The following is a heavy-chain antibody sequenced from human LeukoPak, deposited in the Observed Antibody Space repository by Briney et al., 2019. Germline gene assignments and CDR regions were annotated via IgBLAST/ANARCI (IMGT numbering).Heavy chain of an antibody. CDR1: GGSISSGGYY. D-gene: IGHD4-17*01. CDR2: IYYSGST. Sequence: SETLSLTCTVSGGSISSGGYYWSWIRQHPGKGLESIGYIYYSGSTYYNPSLKSRVTISVDTSKNQFSLKLSSVTAADTAVYYCARFPSSYGDWLFDYWGQGTLVTVSS. CDR3: ARFPSSYGDWLFDY. V-gene: IGHV4-31*03. J-gene: IGHJ4*02.